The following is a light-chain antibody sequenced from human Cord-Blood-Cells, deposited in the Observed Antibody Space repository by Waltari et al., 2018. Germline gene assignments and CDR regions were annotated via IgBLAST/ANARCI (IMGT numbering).Light chain of an antibody. CDR1: QSVLYSSNNKNY. V-gene: IGKV4-1*01. Sequence: DIVMTQSPDSLAVSLGEGATMHCKSSQSVLYSSNNKNYLAWYQQKPGQPPKLLIYWASTRESGVPDRFSGSGSGTDFTLTISSLQAEDVAVYYCQQYYSTPYTFGQGTKLEIK. CDR3: QQYYSTPYT. J-gene: IGKJ2*01. CDR2: WAS.